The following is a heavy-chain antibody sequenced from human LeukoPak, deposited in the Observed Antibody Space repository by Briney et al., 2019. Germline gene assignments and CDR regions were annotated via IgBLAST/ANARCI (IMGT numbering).Heavy chain of an antibody. CDR3: ARDSYTSYYYYMDV. J-gene: IGHJ6*03. Sequence: SETLSLTCTVSGYSISSGYYWGWIRQPPGKGLEWIGSFYHSGTTYYSPSLKSRVTISVDTSKNQFSLKLSSVTAADTAVYYCARDSYTSYYYYMDVWGKGTTVTVSS. CDR2: FYHSGTT. D-gene: IGHD2-2*02. CDR1: GYSISSGYY. V-gene: IGHV4-38-2*02.